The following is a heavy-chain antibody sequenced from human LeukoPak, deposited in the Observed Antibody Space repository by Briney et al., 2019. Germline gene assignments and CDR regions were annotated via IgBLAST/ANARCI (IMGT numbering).Heavy chain of an antibody. CDR3: ARERDRGGSHYGMDV. CDR2: ILFTGST. CDR1: GGSISNYY. D-gene: IGHD2-15*01. Sequence: SETLSLTCTVSGGSISNYYWSWIRQPPGKGPEWIGYILFTGSTNYNPSLKSRVTFSVDTSKNQFSLKLSSVTAADTAVYYCARERDRGGSHYGMDVWGKGTTVTVSS. J-gene: IGHJ6*04. V-gene: IGHV4-59*01.